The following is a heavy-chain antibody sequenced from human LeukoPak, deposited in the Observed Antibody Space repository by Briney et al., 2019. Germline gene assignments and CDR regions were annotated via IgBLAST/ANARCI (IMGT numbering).Heavy chain of an antibody. CDR3: ARTDTGLFDY. Sequence: SETLSLTCTVSGGSISSYHWSWIRQPPGKGLEWIGYIYYSGSTNYNPSLKSRVTISVDTSKNQFSLKLSSVTAADTAVYYCARTDTGLFDYWGQGTLVTVSS. J-gene: IGHJ4*02. V-gene: IGHV4-59*01. CDR1: GGSISSYH. D-gene: IGHD5-18*01. CDR2: IYYSGST.